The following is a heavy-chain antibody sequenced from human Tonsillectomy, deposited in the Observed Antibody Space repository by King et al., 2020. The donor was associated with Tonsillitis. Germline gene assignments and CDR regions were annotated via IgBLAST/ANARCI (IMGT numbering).Heavy chain of an antibody. CDR3: ARLGPGGYYYDSSGSSV. D-gene: IGHD3-22*01. CDR2: IIPIFGTA. V-gene: IGHV1-69*01. Sequence: QLVQSGAEVKKPGSSVKVSCKASGGTFSSYAISWVRQAPGQGLEWMGGIIPIFGTANYAQKFQGRVTITADESTSTAYMELSSLSSEDTAVYYCARLGPGGYYYDSSGSSVWGQGTLVTVSS. J-gene: IGHJ4*02. CDR1: GGTFSSYA.